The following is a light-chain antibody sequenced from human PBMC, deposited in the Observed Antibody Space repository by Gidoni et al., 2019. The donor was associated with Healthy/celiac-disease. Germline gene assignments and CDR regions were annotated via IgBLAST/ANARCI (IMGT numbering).Light chain of an antibody. CDR3: QQSYSTPQIT. J-gene: IGKJ5*01. Sequence: DIQMTQSPSSLSASVGDRVTITCRASQSISSYLNWYQQKPGKAPKLLIYAASSLQSGVPSRFSGSGSGTDFTLTISSLQPEDFATYYCQQSYSTPQITFGQXTRLEIK. CDR1: QSISSY. CDR2: AAS. V-gene: IGKV1-39*01.